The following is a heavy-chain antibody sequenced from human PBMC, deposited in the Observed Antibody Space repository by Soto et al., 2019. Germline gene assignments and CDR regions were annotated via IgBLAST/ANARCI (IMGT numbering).Heavy chain of an antibody. V-gene: IGHV3-23*01. J-gene: IGHJ4*02. CDR3: AKGGVAAARGYFDH. D-gene: IGHD6-13*01. CDR1: GFIFRNYG. Sequence: EVQLLESGGGLVKPGGSLRLSCGASGFIFRNYGLSWVRQAPGKGLEWVSDISGSGSVTNYADSVKGRFTISRDNSNNTLSLQMDSLRAEDTAVYYCAKGGVAAARGYFDHWGQGTRVTVSS. CDR2: ISGSGSVT.